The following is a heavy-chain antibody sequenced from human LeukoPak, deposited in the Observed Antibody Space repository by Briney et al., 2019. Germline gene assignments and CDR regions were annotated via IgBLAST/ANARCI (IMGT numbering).Heavy chain of an antibody. D-gene: IGHD5-18*01. CDR3: ARQIQLWLRYFDY. J-gene: IGHJ4*02. CDR2: INHSGST. CDR1: GGSFSGYY. V-gene: IGHV4-34*01. Sequence: PSETLSLTCAVYGGSFSGYYWSWIRQPPGKGLEWIGEINHSGSTNYNPSLKSRVTISVDTSKNQFSLRLSSVTAADTAVYYCARQIQLWLRYFDYWGPGTLVTVSS.